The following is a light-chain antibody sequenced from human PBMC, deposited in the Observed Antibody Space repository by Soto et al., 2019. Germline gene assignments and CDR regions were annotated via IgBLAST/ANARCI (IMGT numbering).Light chain of an antibody. J-gene: IGLJ2*01. CDR1: SSDVGGYNY. V-gene: IGLV2-14*01. CDR3: ASYARGSTLVV. Sequence: QSVLTQPRSVSESPGQSVTISCTGTSSDVGGYNYVSWYQQHPGKAPKLIIYVVSSRPSGISNRFSASKSGNTASLTISGLQAEDEADYYCASYARGSTLVVFGGGTKLTVL. CDR2: VVS.